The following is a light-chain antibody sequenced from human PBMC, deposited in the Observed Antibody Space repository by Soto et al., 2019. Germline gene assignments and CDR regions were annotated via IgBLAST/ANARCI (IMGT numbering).Light chain of an antibody. CDR3: CSYAGRYTWV. V-gene: IGLV2-11*01. CDR1: SSDVGDYNL. J-gene: IGLJ3*02. Sequence: QSALTQPRSVSGSPGQSVTISCIGTSSDVGDYNLVFWYQRHPGKAPKLMIYDVVKRPSGVPDRFSGSKSGNTASLTISGLQAEDEADYFCCSYAGRYTWVFGGGTKLTVL. CDR2: DVV.